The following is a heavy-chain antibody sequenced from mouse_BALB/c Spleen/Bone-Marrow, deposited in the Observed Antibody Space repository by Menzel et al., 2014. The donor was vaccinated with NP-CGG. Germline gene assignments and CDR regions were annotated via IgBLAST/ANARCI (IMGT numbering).Heavy chain of an antibody. CDR2: IYPGGGNT. V-gene: IGHV1-84*02. CDR1: GYTFTDYY. Sequence: QVHLQQPGPELVEPGASVKISCKASGYTFTDYYINWVKQKPGQGLEWIGWIYPGGGNTKYNEKFKGKATLTVDTSSSTAYMQLSSLTSEDTAVYFCARPPYYYGSSYYWYFDVWGAGTTVTVSS. CDR3: ARPPYYYGSSYYWYFDV. D-gene: IGHD1-1*01. J-gene: IGHJ1*01.